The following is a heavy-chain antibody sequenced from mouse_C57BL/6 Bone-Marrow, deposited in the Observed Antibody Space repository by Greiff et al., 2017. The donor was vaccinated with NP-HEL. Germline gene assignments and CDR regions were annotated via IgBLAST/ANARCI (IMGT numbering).Heavy chain of an antibody. D-gene: IGHD1-1*01. Sequence: EVKLMESGGGLVQPGGSMKLSCVASGFTFSNYWMNWVRQSPEKGLEWVAQIRLKSDNYATHYAESVKGRFTISRDDSKSSVYLQMNNLRAEDTGIYYCTGFYYYGSSDGFDYWGQGTTLTVSS. CDR2: IRLKSDNYAT. J-gene: IGHJ2*01. V-gene: IGHV6-3*01. CDR3: TGFYYYGSSDGFDY. CDR1: GFTFSNYW.